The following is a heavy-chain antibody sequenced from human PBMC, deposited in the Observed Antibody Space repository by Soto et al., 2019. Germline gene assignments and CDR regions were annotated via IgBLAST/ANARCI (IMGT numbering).Heavy chain of an antibody. Sequence: SQTLSLTCVISGDSVSNDRAGWNWIRQSPSRGLEWLGRTYYGSKWFNDYAQSVQGRITINPDTSKNQFSLQLKSVTPDDTAVYYCARDRTDLEIAADPYYDYWGQGTLVTVSS. J-gene: IGHJ4*02. D-gene: IGHD6-25*01. CDR1: GDSVSNDRAG. CDR2: TYYGSKWFN. V-gene: IGHV6-1*01. CDR3: ARDRTDLEIAADPYYDY.